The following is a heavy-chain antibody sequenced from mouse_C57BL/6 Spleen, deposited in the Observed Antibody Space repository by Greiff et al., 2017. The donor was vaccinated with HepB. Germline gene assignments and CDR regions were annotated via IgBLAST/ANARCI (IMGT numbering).Heavy chain of an antibody. CDR2: IYPGDGDT. J-gene: IGHJ1*03. D-gene: IGHD1-2*01. CDR1: GYAFSSYW. Sequence: QVHVKQSGAELVKPGASVKISCKASGYAFSSYWMNWVKQRPGKGLEWIGQIYPGDGDTNYNGKFKGKATLTADKSSSTAYMQLSSLTSEDSAVYFCARAPPLTPAGWYFAVWGTGTTLTASS. V-gene: IGHV1-80*01. CDR3: ARAPPLTPAGWYFAV.